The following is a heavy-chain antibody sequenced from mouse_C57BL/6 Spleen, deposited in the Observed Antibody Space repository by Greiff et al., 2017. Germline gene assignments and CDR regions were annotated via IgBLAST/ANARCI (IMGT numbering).Heavy chain of an antibody. CDR1: GYTFTSYW. CDR3: ASGYYGSSNYAMDY. D-gene: IGHD1-1*01. J-gene: IGHJ4*01. V-gene: IGHV1-52*01. CDR2: IDPSDSAA. Sequence: QVQLQQPGAELVRPGSSVKLSCKASGYTFTSYWMHWVKQRPIQGLEWIGNIDPSDSAAHYNQKFKDKATLTVDKSSSTAYMLLSSLTSEDSAVYYCASGYYGSSNYAMDYWGQGTSVTVSS.